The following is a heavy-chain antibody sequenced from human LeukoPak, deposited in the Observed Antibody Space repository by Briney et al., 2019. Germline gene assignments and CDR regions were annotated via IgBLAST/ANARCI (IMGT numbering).Heavy chain of an antibody. CDR3: ARLDILTGSPFDY. V-gene: IGHV5-51*01. Sequence: GESLKISCKGSGYSFTNYWIVWVRQMPGKGLEWMGIIYPGDSDPRYSPSFQGQVTISADKSISTAYLQWSSLKASDTAMYYCARLDILTGSPFDYWGQGTLVTVSS. CDR2: IYPGDSDP. CDR1: GYSFTNYW. D-gene: IGHD3-9*01. J-gene: IGHJ4*02.